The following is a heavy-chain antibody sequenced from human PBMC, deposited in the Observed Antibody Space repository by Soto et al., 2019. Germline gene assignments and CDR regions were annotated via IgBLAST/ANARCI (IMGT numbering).Heavy chain of an antibody. V-gene: IGHV1-58*01. CDR2: IVVGSGNT. Sequence: GPSVKVSCKASGFTFTSSAVHWVRQARGQRLEWIGWIVVGSGNTNYAQKFQEGVTITRDMSTSTAYMELSSLRSEDTAVYYCAVHYGSGSYYYYGMDVWGQGTTVTVSS. J-gene: IGHJ6*02. CDR1: GFTFTSSA. D-gene: IGHD3-10*01. CDR3: AVHYGSGSYYYYGMDV.